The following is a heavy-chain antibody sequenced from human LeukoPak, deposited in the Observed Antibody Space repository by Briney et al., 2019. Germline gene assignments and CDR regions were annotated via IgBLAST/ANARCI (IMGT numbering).Heavy chain of an antibody. CDR2: IYHTGST. Sequence: SETLSLTCAVSGYSISSGYYWGWIRQPPGEGLEWIGSIYHTGSTYYNPSLQSRVTISLDSPKNQFSLKLTSVTAADTAVYYCASGGTAVVMALTYYFDTWGQGTPVTVSS. D-gene: IGHD3-22*01. CDR1: GYSISSGYY. J-gene: IGHJ4*02. CDR3: ASGGTAVVMALTYYFDT. V-gene: IGHV4-38-2*01.